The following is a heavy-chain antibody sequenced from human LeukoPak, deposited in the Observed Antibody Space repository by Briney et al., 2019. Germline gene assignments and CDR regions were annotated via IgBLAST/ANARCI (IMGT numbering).Heavy chain of an antibody. D-gene: IGHD2-2*01. V-gene: IGHV4-34*01. Sequence: PSETLSLTCAVYGGSFSGYYWSWIRQPPGKGLEWIGEINHSGSTNYNPSLKSRVTISVDTSKNQFSLKLSSVTAADTAVYYWARGLDCSSTSCYFDYWGQGTLVTVSS. CDR2: INHSGST. CDR1: GGSFSGYY. CDR3: ARGLDCSSTSCYFDY. J-gene: IGHJ4*02.